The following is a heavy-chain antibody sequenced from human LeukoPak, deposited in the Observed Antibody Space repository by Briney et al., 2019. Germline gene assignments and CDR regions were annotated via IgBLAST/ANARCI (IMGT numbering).Heavy chain of an antibody. CDR3: ATLSLNWNYNHYFDF. CDR2: IRSDGSNK. Sequence: PGGSLRLSCAASGFTFNTYAMHWIRQAPGRGLEWVAFIRSDGSNKNYADSVKGRFTISRDNSKNTLYLQMNSLRVEDTGVYYCATLSLNWNYNHYFDFRGQGTLVTISS. CDR1: GFTFNTYA. V-gene: IGHV3-30*02. J-gene: IGHJ4*02. D-gene: IGHD1-7*01.